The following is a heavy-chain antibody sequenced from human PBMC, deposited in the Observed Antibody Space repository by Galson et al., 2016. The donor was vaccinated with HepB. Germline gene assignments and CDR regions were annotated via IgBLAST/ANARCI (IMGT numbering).Heavy chain of an antibody. CDR1: GGSLTNAY. D-gene: IGHD3-10*01. CDR3: ARGLAAARESLAY. Sequence: SETLSLTCDVFGGSLTNAYWTWIRQPPGKGLEWIGEVNHLGGATYNPSLKGRGTLSVDMSKSQFSLRLTSVTAADTAVYYCARGLAAARESLAYWGQGTLVIVSS. V-gene: IGHV4-34*01. J-gene: IGHJ4*02. CDR2: VNHLGGA.